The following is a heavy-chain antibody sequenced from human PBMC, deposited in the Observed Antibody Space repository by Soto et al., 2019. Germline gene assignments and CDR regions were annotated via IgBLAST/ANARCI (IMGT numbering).Heavy chain of an antibody. Sequence: QVQLVQSGAEVKKPGASVKVSCKASGYTFTNYAMHWVRQAPGQRLEWMGWINAGNCNTKYSQKFQGRVNITRDTSASTAYMELSSLRSEATAVYYCARDLQADYWGQGTLVTVSS. CDR1: GYTFTNYA. CDR3: ARDLQADY. CDR2: INAGNCNT. J-gene: IGHJ4*02. V-gene: IGHV1-3*01.